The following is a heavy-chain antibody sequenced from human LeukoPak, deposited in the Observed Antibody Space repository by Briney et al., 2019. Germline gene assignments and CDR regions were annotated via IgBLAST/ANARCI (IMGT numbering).Heavy chain of an antibody. CDR2: ISAYNGNT. CDR1: GYTFTSYG. D-gene: IGHD3-22*01. V-gene: IGHV1-18*01. CDR3: AREVPYDSSVYYQPLDY. J-gene: IGHJ4*02. Sequence: ASVKVSCKASGYTFTSYGISWVRQAPGQGLEWMGWISAYNGNTNYAQKLQGRVTMTTDTSTSTAYMELRSLRSDDTAVYYCAREVPYDSSVYYQPLDYWGRGTLVTVSS.